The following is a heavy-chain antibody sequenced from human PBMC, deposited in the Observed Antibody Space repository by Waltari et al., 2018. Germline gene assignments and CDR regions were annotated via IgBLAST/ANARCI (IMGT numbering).Heavy chain of an antibody. CDR1: GGSISSYY. J-gene: IGHJ3*02. D-gene: IGHD3-3*01. Sequence: QVQLQESGPGLVKPSETLSLTCTVSGGSISSYYWSWIRQPPGKGLEWIGYIYYSGGTNYNPSLRSRVTISVDTSKNQFSLKLSSVTAADTAVYYCARGITIFGVARAAFDIWGQGTMVTVSS. CDR3: ARGITIFGVARAAFDI. CDR2: IYYSGGT. V-gene: IGHV4-59*01.